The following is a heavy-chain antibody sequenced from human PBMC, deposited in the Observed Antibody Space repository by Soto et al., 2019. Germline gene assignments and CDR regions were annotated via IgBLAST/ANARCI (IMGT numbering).Heavy chain of an antibody. Sequence: QVQLVQSGAEVKKPGASVKVSCKASGYTFTSYAMHWVRQAPGQRLEWMGWINAGNGNTKYSQKFQGRVTITRDTSASTAYMELSSLRCEDTAVYYCARDIGDFWSGYYTGGFDWLLHYWGQGTLVTVSS. J-gene: IGHJ4*02. CDR1: GYTFTSYA. V-gene: IGHV1-3*01. CDR2: INAGNGNT. D-gene: IGHD3-3*01. CDR3: ARDIGDFWSGYYTGGFDWLLHY.